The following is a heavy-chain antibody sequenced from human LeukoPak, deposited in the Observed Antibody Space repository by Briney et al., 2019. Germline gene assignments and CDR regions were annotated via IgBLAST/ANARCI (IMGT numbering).Heavy chain of an antibody. CDR2: IYPGDSDT. D-gene: IGHD6-19*01. J-gene: IGHJ4*02. CDR1: GYSFTSYW. Sequence: GESLKISCKGSGYSFTSYWIGWVRQVPGKGLEWMGIIYPGDSDTRYSPSFQGQVTISADKSISTAYLQWSSLKASDTAMYYCARHSGAVAGTPYYFDYWGQGTLVTVSS. CDR3: ARHSGAVAGTPYYFDY. V-gene: IGHV5-51*01.